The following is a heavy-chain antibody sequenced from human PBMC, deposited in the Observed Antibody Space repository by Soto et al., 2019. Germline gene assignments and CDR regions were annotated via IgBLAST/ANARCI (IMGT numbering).Heavy chain of an antibody. J-gene: IGHJ4*02. V-gene: IGHV3-23*01. D-gene: IGHD4-4*01. CDR2: IDGLKP. CDR1: EFTFSNYA. CDR3: AREDNYGNYIQLDY. Sequence: EVQLLESGGGLVQPGGSLRLSCAASEFTFSNYAMSWVRQAPGKGLVWVSAIDGLKPYYTNSVRGRFTISRDNSKNTLYPQMGSRPDDDAAMYYCAREDNYGNYIQLDYWGQGTLVTVSS.